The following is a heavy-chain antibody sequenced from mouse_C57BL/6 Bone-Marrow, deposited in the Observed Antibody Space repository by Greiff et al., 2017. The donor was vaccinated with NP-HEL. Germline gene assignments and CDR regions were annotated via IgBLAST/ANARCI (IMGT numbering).Heavy chain of an antibody. V-gene: IGHV1-7*01. Sequence: VQLQQSGAELAKPGASVKLSCKASGYTFTSYWMHWVKQRPGQGLEWIGYINPSSGYTKYNQNFKDKAKLTEDKSSNTDYKQMSSLTYEDSEDYYCARKLLWKFAYWGQGTLVTVSA. D-gene: IGHD2-1*01. CDR2: INPSSGYT. J-gene: IGHJ3*01. CDR1: GYTFTSYW. CDR3: ARKLLWKFAY.